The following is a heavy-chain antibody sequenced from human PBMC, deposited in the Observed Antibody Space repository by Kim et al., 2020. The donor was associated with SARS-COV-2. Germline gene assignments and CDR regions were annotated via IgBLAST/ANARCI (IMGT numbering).Heavy chain of an antibody. V-gene: IGHV3-7*03. CDR2: DGSEK. D-gene: IGHD1-7*01. Sequence: DGSEKYYVDSVKGRFTISRDNAKNSLYLQMNSLRAEDTAVYYCARDGTTLLYWGQGILVTVSS. J-gene: IGHJ4*02. CDR3: ARDGTTLLY.